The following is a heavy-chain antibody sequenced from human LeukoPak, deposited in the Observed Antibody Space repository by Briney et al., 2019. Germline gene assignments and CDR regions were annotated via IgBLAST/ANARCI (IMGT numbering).Heavy chain of an antibody. CDR3: AAVGVVIMELDY. CDR2: IYHSGST. CDR1: GYSISSGYY. Sequence: SETLSLTCTVYGYSISSGYYWGWIRQPPGKGLEWIGSIYHSGSTYYNPYLKIRVTISVDTFKNQFSLKLISVTAADTAVYDCAAVGVVIMELDYWGQGTLVTVSS. J-gene: IGHJ4*02. V-gene: IGHV4-38-2*02. D-gene: IGHD3-3*01.